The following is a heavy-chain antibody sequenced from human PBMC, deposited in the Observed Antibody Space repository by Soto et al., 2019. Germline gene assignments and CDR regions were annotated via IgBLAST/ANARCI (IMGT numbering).Heavy chain of an antibody. D-gene: IGHD6-19*01. V-gene: IGHV3-30-3*01. CDR2: ISYDRSNK. CDR3: ASSSGWSGGAFDI. J-gene: IGHJ3*02. Sequence: GGSLRLSCAASGFTFSSYAMHWVRQAPGKGLEWVAVISYDRSNKYYADSVKGRFTISRDNSKNTLYLQMNSLRAEDTAVYYCASSSGWSGGAFDIWGQGAMVTVS. CDR1: GFTFSSYA.